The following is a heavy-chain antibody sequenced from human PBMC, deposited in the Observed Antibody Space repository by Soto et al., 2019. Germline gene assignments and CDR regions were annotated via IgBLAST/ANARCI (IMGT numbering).Heavy chain of an antibody. J-gene: IGHJ4*02. CDR1: GGSISSGDYY. CDR2: IYYSGST. V-gene: IGHV4-30-4*01. Sequence: QVQLQESGPGLVKPSQTLSLTCTVSGGSISSGDYYWSWIRQPPGKGLEWIGYIYYSGSTYYNPSLKRRVTISVDTSKNQFSLKLSSVTAEDTAVYYCASTYYDFWSGPAGKTYYFDYWGQGTLVTVSS. CDR3: ASTYYDFWSGPAGKTYYFDY. D-gene: IGHD3-3*01.